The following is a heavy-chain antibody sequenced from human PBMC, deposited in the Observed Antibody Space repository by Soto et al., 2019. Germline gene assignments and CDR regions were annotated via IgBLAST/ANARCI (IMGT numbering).Heavy chain of an antibody. D-gene: IGHD6-6*01. CDR3: ARSGVAARPQVAHFDY. V-gene: IGHV1-46*03. CDR2: INPSGGST. J-gene: IGHJ4*02. CDR1: GYTFTSYY. Sequence: ASVKVSCKASGYTFTSYYMHWVRQAPGQGLEWMGIINPSGGSTSYAQKFQGRVTMTRDTSTSTVYMELSSLGSEDTAVYYCARSGVAARPQVAHFDYWGQGTLVTVSS.